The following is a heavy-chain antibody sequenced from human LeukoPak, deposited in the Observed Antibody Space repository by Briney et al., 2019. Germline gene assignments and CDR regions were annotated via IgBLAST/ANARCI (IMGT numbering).Heavy chain of an antibody. J-gene: IGHJ4*02. CDR2: IHYTGNT. CDR1: GASVRGYY. CDR3: ARGYGSGGYNNFNQ. Sequence: SETLSLTCTVSGASVRGYYWSWIRQPPGKGLEWIGYIHYTGNTDYNPSLTSRVTMSVDTSKNQFSLMPTSVTAADTAVYYCARGYGSGGYNNFNQWGQGLLVAVSS. D-gene: IGHD3-10*01. V-gene: IGHV4-59*02.